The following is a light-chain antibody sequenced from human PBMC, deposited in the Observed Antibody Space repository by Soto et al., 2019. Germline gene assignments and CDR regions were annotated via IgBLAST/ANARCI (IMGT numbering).Light chain of an antibody. CDR1: SADVGGYDY. Sequence: QSALTQPPSASGSPGQSVTISCAGTSADVGGYDYVSWYQQLPGKAPKLMIYEVSKRPSGVPDRFSGSKSGNTASLTVSGLQAEDEADYYCYSYACNNVLFGGGTKLTVL. V-gene: IGLV2-8*01. CDR3: YSYACNNVL. CDR2: EVS. J-gene: IGLJ2*01.